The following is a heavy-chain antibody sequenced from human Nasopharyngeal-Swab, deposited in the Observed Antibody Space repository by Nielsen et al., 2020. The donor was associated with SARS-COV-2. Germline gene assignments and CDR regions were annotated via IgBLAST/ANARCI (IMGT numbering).Heavy chain of an antibody. V-gene: IGHV4-30-2*05. D-gene: IGHD3-10*01. CDR2: IYHSGST. CDR3: VFVVSTISVRRREF. CDR1: GGSISSGGYS. J-gene: IGHJ4*02. Sequence: SETLSLTCAVSGGSISSGGYSWSWIRQPPGKGLEWIGYIYHSGSTYYNPSLKSRVTISVDTSKNQFSLKLSSVTAADTAVYYCVFVVSTISVRRREFWGRGTLVTVSS.